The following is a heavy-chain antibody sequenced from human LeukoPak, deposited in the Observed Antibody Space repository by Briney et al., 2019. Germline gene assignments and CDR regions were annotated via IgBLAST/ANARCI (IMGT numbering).Heavy chain of an antibody. Sequence: SETLSLTCTVSGGSISSYYWSWLRQPPGKGLEWIGYIYYSGSTNYNPSLKSRVTISVDTSMNQFSLKLSSVTAADTAVYYCARYSGYDYSFEYWGQGTLVTVSS. CDR2: IYYSGST. V-gene: IGHV4-59*01. D-gene: IGHD5-12*01. J-gene: IGHJ4*02. CDR1: GGSISSYY. CDR3: ARYSGYDYSFEY.